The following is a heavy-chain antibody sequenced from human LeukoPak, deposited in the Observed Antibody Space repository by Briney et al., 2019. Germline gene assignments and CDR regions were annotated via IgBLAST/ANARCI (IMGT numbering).Heavy chain of an antibody. CDR2: IIPIFGIA. CDR1: GGTFSSYA. CDR3: ASHIVVVPAALYYYYGMDV. J-gene: IGHJ6*04. D-gene: IGHD2-2*01. Sequence: ASVRVSCTASGGTFSSYAISWVRQAPGQGLEWMGRIIPIFGIANYAQKFQGRVTITADKSTSTAYMELSSLRSEDTAVYYCASHIVVVPAALYYYYGMDVWGKGTTVTVSS. V-gene: IGHV1-69*04.